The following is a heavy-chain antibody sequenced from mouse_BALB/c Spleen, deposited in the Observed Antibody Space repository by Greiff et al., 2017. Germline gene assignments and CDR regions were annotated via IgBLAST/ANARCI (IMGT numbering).Heavy chain of an antibody. V-gene: IGHV2-6-7*01. CDR1: GFSLPANV. D-gene: IGHD2-13*01. Sequence: VQLVESGPGLVPPSQTLSFTCPASGFSLPANVVNWVRQPPGKGLGWLGMIWGDGSTDYNSALKSRLSISKDNSKSQVFLKMNSLQTDDTARYYCARDDYSYAMDYWGQGTSVTVSS. CDR3: ARDDYSYAMDY. J-gene: IGHJ4*01. CDR2: IWGDGST.